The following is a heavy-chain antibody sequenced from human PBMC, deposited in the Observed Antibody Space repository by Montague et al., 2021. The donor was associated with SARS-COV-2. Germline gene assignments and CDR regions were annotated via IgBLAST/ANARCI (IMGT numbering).Heavy chain of an antibody. D-gene: IGHD3-3*01. V-gene: IGHV4-59*01. CDR3: ARDRRFLEWPGLYYYYGMDV. CDR1: GGSISSYY. Sequence: SETLSLTCTVSGGSISSYYWSWIRQPPGKGLGWIGYIYYSGSTNYNPSXXSRVTISVDTSKNQFSLKLSSVTAADTAVYYCARDRRFLEWPGLYYYYGMDVWGQGTTVTVSS. CDR2: IYYSGST. J-gene: IGHJ6*02.